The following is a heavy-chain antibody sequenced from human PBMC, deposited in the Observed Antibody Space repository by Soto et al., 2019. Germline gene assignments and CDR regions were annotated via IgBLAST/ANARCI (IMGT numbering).Heavy chain of an antibody. J-gene: IGHJ6*02. D-gene: IGHD6-6*01. CDR2: TYYRSKWYN. V-gene: IGHV6-1*01. CDR1: GDSVSSNSAA. Sequence: SQTLSLTCAISGDSVSSNSAAWNWIRRSPSRGLEWLGRTYYRSKWYNDYAVSVKSRITINPDTSKNQFSLQLNSVTPEDTAVYYCARGISSSPIEDYYGMDVWGQGTTVTVSS. CDR3: ARGISSSPIEDYYGMDV.